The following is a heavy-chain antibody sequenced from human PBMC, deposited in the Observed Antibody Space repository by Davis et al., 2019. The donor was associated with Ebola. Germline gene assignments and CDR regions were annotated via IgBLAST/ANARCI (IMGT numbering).Heavy chain of an antibody. J-gene: IGHJ6*02. CDR2: ISSNGRNT. D-gene: IGHD4-17*01. Sequence: GESLKISCAASGFIFSTYAMHWVRQAPGKGLEYVSGISSNGRNTYYANSVKGRFTISRDTSKNTLYLQMGSLRAEDMAVYYCARGGTVIYYYGMDVWGHGTTVTVSS. CDR3: ARGGTVIYYYGMDV. V-gene: IGHV3-64*01. CDR1: GFIFSTYA.